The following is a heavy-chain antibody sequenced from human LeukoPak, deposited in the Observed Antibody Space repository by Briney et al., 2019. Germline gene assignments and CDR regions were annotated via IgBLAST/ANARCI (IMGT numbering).Heavy chain of an antibody. J-gene: IGHJ5*02. CDR2: IYPGDSDT. CDR3: ASGLYYYDSSGYYYDLP. V-gene: IGHV5-51*01. D-gene: IGHD3-22*01. Sequence: GESLKISCKGSGYSFTSYWIGWVRQMPGKGLEWMGIIYPGDSDTRYSPSFQGQVTISADKSISTAYLQWSSLKASDTAMHYCASGLYYYDSSGYYYDLPWGQGTLVTVSS. CDR1: GYSFTSYW.